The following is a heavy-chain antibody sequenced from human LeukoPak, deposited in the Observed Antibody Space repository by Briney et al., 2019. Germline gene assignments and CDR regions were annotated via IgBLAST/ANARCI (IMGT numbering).Heavy chain of an antibody. D-gene: IGHD5-24*01. J-gene: IGHJ4*02. CDR1: GFTFSNYG. V-gene: IGHV3-30*02. CDR3: ARYAGNGLHYFDY. CDR2: IRYDGINK. Sequence: GGSLRVSCAASGFTFSNYGMHWVRQTPGKGLEWVAFIRYDGINKNYADSVKGRFTISRDNSKNTLYLQMRSLRAEDTAVYYCARYAGNGLHYFDYWGQGTLVTVSS.